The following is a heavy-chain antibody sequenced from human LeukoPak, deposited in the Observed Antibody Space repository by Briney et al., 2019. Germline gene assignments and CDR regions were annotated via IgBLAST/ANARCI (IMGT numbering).Heavy chain of an antibody. J-gene: IGHJ2*01. CDR2: IIPIFGTA. CDR3: ARDIVVVPAAMDWYFDL. CDR1: GGTFGSYA. D-gene: IGHD2-2*01. V-gene: IGHV1-69*13. Sequence: SVKVSCKASGGTFGSYAISWVRQAPGQGLEWMGGIIPIFGTANYAQKFQGRVTITADESTSTAYMELSSLRSEDTAVYYCARDIVVVPAAMDWYFDLWGRGTLVTVSS.